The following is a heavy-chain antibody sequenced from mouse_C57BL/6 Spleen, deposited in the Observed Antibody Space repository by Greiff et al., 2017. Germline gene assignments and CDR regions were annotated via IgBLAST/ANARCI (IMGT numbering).Heavy chain of an antibody. CDR3: ARRDYSSDY. V-gene: IGHV1-64*01. CDR1: GYPFTSYW. D-gene: IGHD2-12*01. J-gene: IGHJ2*01. Sequence: VQLKESGAELVKPGASVKLSCKASGYPFTSYWMHWVKQRPGQGLEWIGMIHPNSGSTNYNEKFKSKATLTVDKSSSTAYMQLSSLTSEDSAVYYCARRDYSSDYWGQGTTLTVSS. CDR2: IHPNSGST.